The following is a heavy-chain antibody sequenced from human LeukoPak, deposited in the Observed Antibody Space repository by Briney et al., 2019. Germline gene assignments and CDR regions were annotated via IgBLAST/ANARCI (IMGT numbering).Heavy chain of an antibody. D-gene: IGHD3-3*01. CDR1: GGSFSGFY. CDR3: ARVRHDPLEYGYYMDV. Sequence: SETLSLTCAVDGGSFSGFYWSXXRQTPGKXLXWXGDINLTXXXNYNPSLTDYNPSLKSRVTISVDSSNDELSLKVTSLTAADTGVYYCARVRHDPLEYGYYMDVWGKGTTVTVSS. V-gene: IGHV4-34*01. CDR2: INLTXXX. J-gene: IGHJ6*03.